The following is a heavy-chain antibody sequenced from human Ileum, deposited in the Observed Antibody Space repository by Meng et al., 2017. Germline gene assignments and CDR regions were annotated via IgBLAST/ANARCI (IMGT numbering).Heavy chain of an antibody. CDR3: AEISSSTSDM. D-gene: IGHD2-2*01. CDR1: GFTFSSVW. V-gene: IGHV3-74*01. J-gene: IGHJ3*02. CDR2: ISSDGRGI. Sequence: EVALVEAGGGPVQPGGSLRLSCAASGFTFSSVWMTWVRQAPGKGLVWVSTISSDGRGIFYADSVVGRFTISRDNANNTLYLQMNSLRPEDTAVYYCAEISSSTSDMWGQGTTVTVSS.